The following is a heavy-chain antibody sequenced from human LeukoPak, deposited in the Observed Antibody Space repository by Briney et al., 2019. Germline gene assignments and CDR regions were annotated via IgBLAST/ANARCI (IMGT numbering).Heavy chain of an antibody. J-gene: IGHJ6*03. CDR2: IIPIFGTA. Sequence: SVKVSCKASGGTFSSYAISWVRQAPGQGLEWMGGIIPIFGTANYAQKFQGRVTITADESTSTAYMELSSLRSEDTAVYYCARGTIFGVVINYYYYYMDVWGKGTTVTVSS. CDR1: GGTFSSYA. CDR3: ARGTIFGVVINYYYYYMDV. D-gene: IGHD3-3*01. V-gene: IGHV1-69*13.